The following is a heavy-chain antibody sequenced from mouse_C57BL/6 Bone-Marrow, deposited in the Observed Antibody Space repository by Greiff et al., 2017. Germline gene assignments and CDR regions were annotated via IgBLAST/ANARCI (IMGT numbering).Heavy chain of an antibody. J-gene: IGHJ2*01. CDR1: GYTFTSST. CDR2: INPSSGYT. CDR3: ARSGGYYFDY. D-gene: IGHD1-1*02. V-gene: IGHV1-4*01. Sequence: VQVVESGAELARPGASVKMSCKASGYTFTSSTMHWVKQRPGQGLEWIGYINPSSGYTKYNQKFKDKATLTADKSSSTAYRQLSSLTSEDSAVYYCARSGGYYFDYWGQCTTLTDSS.